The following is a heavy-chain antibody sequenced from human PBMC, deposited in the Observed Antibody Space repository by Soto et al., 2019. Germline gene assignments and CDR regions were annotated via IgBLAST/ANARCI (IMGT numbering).Heavy chain of an antibody. CDR2: ISAYNGNT. D-gene: IGHD2-2*02. CDR1: GYTFTSYG. V-gene: IGHV1-18*01. CDR3: ARETKYYCSSTSCHTVAYYYYGMDV. Sequence: GASVKVSCKASGYTFTSYGISWVRQAPGQGLEWMGWISAYNGNTNYAQKLQGRVTMTTDTSTSTAYMELRSLRSDDTAVYYCARETKYYCSSTSCHTVAYYYYGMDVWGQGTTVTVSS. J-gene: IGHJ6*02.